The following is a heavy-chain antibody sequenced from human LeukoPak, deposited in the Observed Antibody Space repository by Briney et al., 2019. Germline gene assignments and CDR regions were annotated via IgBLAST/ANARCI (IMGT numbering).Heavy chain of an antibody. D-gene: IGHD3-22*01. V-gene: IGHV3-7*04. Sequence: GGSLRLSCVASGLTFSKYWMSWVRQAPGKGLEWVAIINEDGTGKYYVDSVKGRFTISRDNAENALYLQMNNLRAEDTAVYYCARDYYDTTGYYYFDYWGQGTLVTVSS. J-gene: IGHJ4*02. CDR3: ARDYYDTTGYYYFDY. CDR2: INEDGTGK. CDR1: GLTFSKYW.